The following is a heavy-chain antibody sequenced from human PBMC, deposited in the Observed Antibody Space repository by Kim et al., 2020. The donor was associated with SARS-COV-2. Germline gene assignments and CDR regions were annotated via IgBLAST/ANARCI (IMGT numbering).Heavy chain of an antibody. CDR2: INAGNGNT. CDR3: ARHTYSSSLRHDAFDI. Sequence: ASVKVSCKASGYTFTSYAMHWVRQAPGQRLEWMGWINAGNGNTKYSQKFQGRVTITRDTSASTAYMELSSLRSEDTAVYYCARHTYSSSLRHDAFDIWGQGTMVTVSS. CDR1: GYTFTSYA. V-gene: IGHV1-3*01. J-gene: IGHJ3*02. D-gene: IGHD6-6*01.